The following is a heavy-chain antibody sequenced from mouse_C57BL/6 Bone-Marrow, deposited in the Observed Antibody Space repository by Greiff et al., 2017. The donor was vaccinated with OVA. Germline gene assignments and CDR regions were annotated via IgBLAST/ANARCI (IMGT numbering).Heavy chain of an antibody. CDR3: ARSYYYDYDGRFAY. V-gene: IGHV1-81*01. D-gene: IGHD2-4*01. Sequence: QVQLQQSGAELARPGASVKLSCKASGYTFTSYGISWVKQRTGQGLEWIGEIYPRSGNTYYNEKFKGKATLTADKSSSTAYMELRSLTSEDSAVYFCARSYYYDYDGRFAYWGQGTLVTVSA. J-gene: IGHJ3*01. CDR2: IYPRSGNT. CDR1: GYTFTSYG.